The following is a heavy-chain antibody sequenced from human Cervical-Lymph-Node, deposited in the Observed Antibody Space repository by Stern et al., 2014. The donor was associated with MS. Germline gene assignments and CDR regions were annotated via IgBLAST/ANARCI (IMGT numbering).Heavy chain of an antibody. Sequence: QLQLQESGPGLVKPSETLSLTCTVSGGSISSYYWSWIRQPPGKGLEWIGYIYYSGSTNYNPSLKSRVTISVDKSKKQFSLKLRSVTAADTAVYYCARDLRLAYYYYGMDVWGQGTTVTVSS. J-gene: IGHJ6*02. CDR3: ARDLRLAYYYYGMDV. CDR1: GGSISSYY. V-gene: IGHV4-59*08. CDR2: IYYSGST. D-gene: IGHD4-17*01.